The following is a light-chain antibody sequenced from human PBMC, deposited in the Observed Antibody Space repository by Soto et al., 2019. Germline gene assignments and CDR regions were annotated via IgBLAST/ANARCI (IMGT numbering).Light chain of an antibody. CDR1: QSVSSSY. V-gene: IGKV3-20*01. J-gene: IGKJ1*01. CDR3: QQYGSSRT. CDR2: GAS. Sequence: EIVLTQSPGTLSLSPGERATLSCRASQSVSSSYLAWYQQKPGQAPRLLIYGASSRATGIPDRFSGSGSGPDFTLTISRREPEDFAVYYCQQYGSSRTFGQGTKVDIK.